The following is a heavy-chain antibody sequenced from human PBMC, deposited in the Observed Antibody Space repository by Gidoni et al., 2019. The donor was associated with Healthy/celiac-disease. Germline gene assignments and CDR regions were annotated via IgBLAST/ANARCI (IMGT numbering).Heavy chain of an antibody. Sequence: EVQLVESGGGLVKPGGSLRLSCAASGFTFSSYSMNWVRQAPGKGLEWVSSISSSSSYIYYADSVKGRFTISRDNAKNSLYLQMNSLRAEDTAVYYCARDGRAYYYMDVWRKGTTVTVSS. CDR1: GFTFSSYS. D-gene: IGHD3-10*01. J-gene: IGHJ6*03. CDR3: ARDGRAYYYMDV. V-gene: IGHV3-21*01. CDR2: ISSSSSYI.